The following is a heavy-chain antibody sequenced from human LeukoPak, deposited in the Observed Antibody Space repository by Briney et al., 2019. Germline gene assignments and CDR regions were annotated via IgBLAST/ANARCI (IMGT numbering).Heavy chain of an antibody. J-gene: IGHJ4*02. CDR2: ISYDGSNQ. CDR3: ARGGNSDSSGYYRTAGDY. V-gene: IGHV3-33*01. D-gene: IGHD3-22*01. Sequence: PGGSLRLSCAASGFTFSTYDIHWVRQAPGKGLEWVAVISYDGSNQYYVDSVKGRFTISRDDSKNTLYLQMNSLRAEDTAVYYCARGGNSDSSGYYRTAGDYWGQGTLVTVSS. CDR1: GFTFSTYD.